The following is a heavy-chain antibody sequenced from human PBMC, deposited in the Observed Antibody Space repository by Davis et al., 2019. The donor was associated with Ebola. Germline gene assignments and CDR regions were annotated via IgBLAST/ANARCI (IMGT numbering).Heavy chain of an antibody. CDR2: ISSSSSTI. V-gene: IGHV3-48*02. CDR1: GFTFSSYS. D-gene: IGHD3-3*01. Sequence: PGGSLRLSCAASGFTFSSYSMNWVRQAPGKGLEWVSYISSSSSTIYYADSVKGRFTISRDNAKNSLYLQMNSLRDEDTAVYYCTRDRSIRFLEWAHYMDVWGKGTTVTVSS. CDR3: TRDRSIRFLEWAHYMDV. J-gene: IGHJ6*03.